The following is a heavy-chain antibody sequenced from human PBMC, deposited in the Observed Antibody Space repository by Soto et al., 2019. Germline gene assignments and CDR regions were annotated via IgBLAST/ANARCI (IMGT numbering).Heavy chain of an antibody. CDR1: GYTFTSYD. V-gene: IGHV1-3*01. Sequence: ASVKVSCKASGYTFTSYDMHWVRQAPGQRLEWMGWINAGNGNTKYSQKFQGRVTITRDTSASTAYMELSSLRSEDTAVYYCARVGIVVVPAAHGGMDVWGQGTTVTVSS. CDR3: ARVGIVVVPAAHGGMDV. D-gene: IGHD2-2*03. CDR2: INAGNGNT. J-gene: IGHJ6*02.